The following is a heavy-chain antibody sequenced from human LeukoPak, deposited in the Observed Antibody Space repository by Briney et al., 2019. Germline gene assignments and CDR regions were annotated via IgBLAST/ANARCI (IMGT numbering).Heavy chain of an antibody. Sequence: LTGGSLRLSCAASGFIFSSYWMNWARQAPGKGLEWVANIKEDGSAKYYVDSVKGRFTISRDNAKNSLYLQMNSLRAEDTAVYYCVMDMGVWGQGTTVTVSS. CDR2: IKEDGSAK. CDR3: VMDMGV. J-gene: IGHJ6*02. CDR1: GFIFSSYW. V-gene: IGHV3-7*05.